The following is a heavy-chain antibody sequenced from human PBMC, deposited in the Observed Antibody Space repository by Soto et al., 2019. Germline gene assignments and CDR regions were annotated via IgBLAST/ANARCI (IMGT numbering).Heavy chain of an antibody. D-gene: IGHD1-26*01. CDR3: AKDVVVGATTGLGDYYYYYGMDV. J-gene: IGHJ6*02. CDR2: ISYDGSNK. V-gene: IGHV3-30*18. Sequence: XVSLRLSCAASGFTFSSYGMHGVRQAPGKGLEWVAVISYDGSNKYYADSVKGRFTISRDNSKNTLYLQMNSLRAEDTAVYYCAKDVVVGATTGLGDYYYYYGMDVWGQGTTVTVSS. CDR1: GFTFSSYG.